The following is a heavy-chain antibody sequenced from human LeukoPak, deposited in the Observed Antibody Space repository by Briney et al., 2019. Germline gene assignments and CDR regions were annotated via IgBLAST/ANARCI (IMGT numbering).Heavy chain of an antibody. CDR2: INGGGGST. CDR1: GFTFSTYS. Sequence: GGSLRLSCAVSGFTFSTYSMSWVRQAPGKGLEWVSTINGGGGSTYYADSVKGRFTISRDNSKNTLFLQMNSLRAEDTAVYFCAKLQGWWPEDYWGQGTLVTVSS. J-gene: IGHJ4*02. D-gene: IGHD2-8*02. V-gene: IGHV3-23*01. CDR3: AKLQGWWPEDY.